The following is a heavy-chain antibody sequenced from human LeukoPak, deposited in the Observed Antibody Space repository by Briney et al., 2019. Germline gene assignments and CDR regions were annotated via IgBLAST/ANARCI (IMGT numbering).Heavy chain of an antibody. CDR2: ISSSSSYI. D-gene: IGHD3-3*01. CDR1: GFTFSSYS. J-gene: IGHJ3*02. V-gene: IGHV3-21*01. Sequence: GGSLRLSCAASGFTFSSYSMNWVRQAPGKGLEWVSSISSSSSYIYYADSVKGRFTVSRDNAKNSLYLQMNSLRAEDTAVYYCARSVSLEWLLFHDAFDIWGQGTMVTVSS. CDR3: ARSVSLEWLLFHDAFDI.